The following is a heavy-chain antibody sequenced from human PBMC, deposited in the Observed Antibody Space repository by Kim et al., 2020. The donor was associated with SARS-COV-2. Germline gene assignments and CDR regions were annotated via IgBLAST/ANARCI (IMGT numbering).Heavy chain of an antibody. D-gene: IGHD6-6*01. J-gene: IGHJ5*01. V-gene: IGHV4-34*01. CDR1: GGSFSGYY. CDR2: INHSGST. Sequence: SETLSLTCAVYGGSFSGYYWSWIRQPPGKGLEWIGEINHSGSTNYNPSLKSRVTISVDTSKNQFSLNLSAVTAADTAVYYCARELAGRIAALPENGNWF. CDR3: ARELAGRIAALPENGNWF.